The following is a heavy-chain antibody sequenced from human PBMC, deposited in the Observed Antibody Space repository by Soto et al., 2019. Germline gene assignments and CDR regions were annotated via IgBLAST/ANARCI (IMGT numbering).Heavy chain of an antibody. D-gene: IGHD4-17*01. CDR1: GASINSGGFY. V-gene: IGHV4-31*01. CDR2: VYFSGST. J-gene: IGHJ4*02. Sequence: QVQLQESGPGLVKPSQTLSLSCTVSGASINSGGFYWSWIRQLPGKGLEWIGQVYFSGSTYYNPSLESEVTISLDTSQNQFSLKLSSVIAADTAVYYCASGDAWEVIFASWGQGTLVTVS. CDR3: ASGDAWEVIFAS.